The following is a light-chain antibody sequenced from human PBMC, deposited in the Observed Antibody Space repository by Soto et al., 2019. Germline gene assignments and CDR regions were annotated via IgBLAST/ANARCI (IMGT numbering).Light chain of an antibody. V-gene: IGLV2-23*01. J-gene: IGLJ1*01. CDR3: CSYARTSTYV. CDR1: SSDVGSYNL. Sequence: ALTQPASVSGSPGQSITISCTGTSSDVGSYNLVSWYQQHPGKAPKLMIYEDNKRPSGVSNRFSVSKSGYTASLTISGLQAEDEADYYCCSYARTSTYVFGSGTKVTV. CDR2: EDN.